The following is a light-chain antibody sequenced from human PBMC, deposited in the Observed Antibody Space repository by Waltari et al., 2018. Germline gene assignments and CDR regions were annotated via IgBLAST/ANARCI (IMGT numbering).Light chain of an antibody. J-gene: IGKJ4*01. CDR2: RAS. Sequence: DIVMTQSPDSLAVSLGERATINCKSSQSVLYSPNNKNYLAWYQQKPGQSPKLRIYRASTRDTGVPDRFSGSGSGTDFTLTISSLQAEDVAVYYCQQYYSTPRTFGGGTKVEIK. V-gene: IGKV4-1*01. CDR1: QSVLYSPNNKNY. CDR3: QQYYSTPRT.